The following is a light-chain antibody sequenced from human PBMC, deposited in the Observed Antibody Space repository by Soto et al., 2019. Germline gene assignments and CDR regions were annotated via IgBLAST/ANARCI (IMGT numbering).Light chain of an antibody. V-gene: IGKV3-11*01. CDR3: QQRNNWPRST. Sequence: EIVLTQSPATLSLSPGERATLSCRASQSVSSYLAWYQQKPGQAPRLLIYRASTRTTGIPARFSGSGSGTDFTLTISSLEPEDFAVYYCQQRNNWPRSTFGQGTRLENK. J-gene: IGKJ5*01. CDR1: QSVSSY. CDR2: RAS.